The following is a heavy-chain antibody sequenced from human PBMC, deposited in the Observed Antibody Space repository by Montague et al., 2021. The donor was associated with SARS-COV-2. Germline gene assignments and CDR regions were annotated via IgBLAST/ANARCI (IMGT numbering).Heavy chain of an antibody. CDR3: AKSLDYGDYADS. D-gene: IGHD4-17*01. J-gene: IGHJ4*02. V-gene: IGHV3-23*01. CDR2: ITGSGGST. Sequence: SLRLSCAASGFTFSTYALSWVHQAPGKGLEWVSAITGSGGSTFYADSVKGRFTVSRDNSRCTLYLQMNSLRAEDSAVYYCAKSLDYGDYADSWGQGTLVTVAS. CDR1: GFTFSTYA.